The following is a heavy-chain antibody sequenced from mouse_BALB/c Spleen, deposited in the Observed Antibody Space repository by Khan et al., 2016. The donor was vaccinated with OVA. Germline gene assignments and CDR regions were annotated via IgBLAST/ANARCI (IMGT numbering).Heavy chain of an antibody. J-gene: IGHJ3*01. CDR1: GYTFTDFT. V-gene: IGHV1S137*01. Sequence: QVQLQQSGTELVRPGVSVKISCKGSGYTFTDFTMHWMKQSHAMSLEWIGVISTYYGDADYNQKFKGKATMTVDKSSNTAYMDLARLTSEDSAIYACGGGGGGDRFLYWGQGTLVTVSA. CDR3: GGGGGGDRFLY. CDR2: ISTYYGDA.